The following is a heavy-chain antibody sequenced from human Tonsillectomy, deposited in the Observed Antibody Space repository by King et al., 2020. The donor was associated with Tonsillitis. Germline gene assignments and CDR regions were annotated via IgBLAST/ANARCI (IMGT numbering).Heavy chain of an antibody. D-gene: IGHD3-10*01. V-gene: IGHV1-69*01. CDR1: GGTFSTYA. J-gene: IGHJ4*02. CDR2: IIPLFGRA. Sequence: VQLVESGAEVKKPGSSMKVSCTASGGTFSTYAISWVRQAPGQGLEWMGGIIPLFGRANYAQKFQGRVTFTADESTSTAYMELSRLRSEDTALYYCAVTIVRGVPLAYWGQGTRVTVSS. CDR3: AVTIVRGVPLAY.